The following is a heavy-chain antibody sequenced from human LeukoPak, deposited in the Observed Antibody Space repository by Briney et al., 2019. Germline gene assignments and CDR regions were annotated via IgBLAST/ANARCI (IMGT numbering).Heavy chain of an antibody. V-gene: IGHV1-69*13. J-gene: IGHJ2*01. CDR2: IIPIFGTA. Sequence: GASVKVSCKASGGTFSSYAISWVRQAPGQGLEWMGGIIPIFGTANYAQKFQGRVTITADESTSTAYMELSSLRSEDTAVYYCARSRSEQVEIRIAESPQLYFDLWGRGTLVTVSS. CDR3: ARSRSEQVEIRIAESPQLYFDL. CDR1: GGTFSSYA. D-gene: IGHD6-13*01.